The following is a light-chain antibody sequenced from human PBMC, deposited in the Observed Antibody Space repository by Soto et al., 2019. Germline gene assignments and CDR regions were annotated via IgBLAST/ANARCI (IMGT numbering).Light chain of an antibody. V-gene: IGKV2-28*01. CDR1: QSLLHSNGYNY. CDR3: MQALQTRPIT. J-gene: IGKJ5*01. Sequence: DIVMTQSPLSLPVTPGEPASISCRSSQSLLHSNGYNYLDWYLQKPGQSPQLLSYLGTNRASGVPDRISGSGSRTDITLKISSVETDDVGVYYCMQALQTRPITSGQGTRLEIK. CDR2: LGT.